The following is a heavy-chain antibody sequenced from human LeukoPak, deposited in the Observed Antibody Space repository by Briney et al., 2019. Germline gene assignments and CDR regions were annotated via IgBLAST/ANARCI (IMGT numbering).Heavy chain of an antibody. V-gene: IGHV1-69*13. J-gene: IGHJ5*02. CDR3: AQGKGYSYGTNWFDP. CDR1: GGTFSSYA. D-gene: IGHD5-18*01. CDR2: IIPIFGTA. Sequence: ASVKVSCKAPGGTFSSYAISWVRQAPGQGLEWMGGIIPIFGTANYAQKFQGRVTITADESTSTAYMELSSLRSEDTAVYYCAQGKGYSYGTNWFDPWGQGTLVTVSS.